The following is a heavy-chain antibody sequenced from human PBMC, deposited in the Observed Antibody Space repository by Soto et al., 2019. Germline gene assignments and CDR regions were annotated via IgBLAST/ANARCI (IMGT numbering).Heavy chain of an antibody. CDR1: GFTFSSYG. CDR2: ISYDGSNK. CDR3: AKDRVDTAMDY. D-gene: IGHD5-18*01. V-gene: IGHV3-30*18. J-gene: IGHJ4*02. Sequence: QVQLVESGGSVVQPGRSLRLSCAASGFTFSSYGMHWVRQAPGKGLEWVAVISYDGSNKYYADSVKGRFTISRDNSKNTLYLQMNSLRAEDTAVYYCAKDRVDTAMDYWGQGTLVTVSS.